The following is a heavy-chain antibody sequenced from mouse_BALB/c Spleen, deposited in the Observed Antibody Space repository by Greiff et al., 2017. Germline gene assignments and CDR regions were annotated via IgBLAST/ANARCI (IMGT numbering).Heavy chain of an antibody. CDR2: ISSGSSTI. CDR1: GFTFSSFG. CDR3: ASEEGFAY. V-gene: IGHV5-17*02. Sequence: EVKLMESGGGLVQPGGSRKLSCAASGFTFSSFGMHWVRQAPEKGLEWVAYISSGSSTIYYADTVKGRFTISRDNPKNTLFLQMTSLRSEDTAMYYCASEEGFAYWGQGTLVTVSA. J-gene: IGHJ3*01.